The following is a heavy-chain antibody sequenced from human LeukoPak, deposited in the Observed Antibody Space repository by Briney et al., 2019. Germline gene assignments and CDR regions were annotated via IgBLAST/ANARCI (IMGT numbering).Heavy chain of an antibody. Sequence: SETLSLTCTVSGGSISSSSYYWGWIRQPPGKGLEWIGSIYYSGSTYYNPSLKSRVTISVDTSKNQFSLKLSSVTAADTAVYYCARVTEQWLVLGWFDPWGQGTLVTVSS. CDR3: ARVTEQWLVLGWFDP. CDR2: IYYSGST. CDR1: GGSISSSSYY. J-gene: IGHJ5*02. D-gene: IGHD6-19*01. V-gene: IGHV4-39*07.